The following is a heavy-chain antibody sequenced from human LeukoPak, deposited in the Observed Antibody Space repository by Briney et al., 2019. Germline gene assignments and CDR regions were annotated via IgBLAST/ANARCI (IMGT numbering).Heavy chain of an antibody. Sequence: PGGSLRLSCAASRFTFSNYGMSWVRHAPGKGLEWVSTISGSGSATYNAGSVKGRFTTSRDNSNNTLYLQMNSLRAEDTAVYYCAKTEAPAAIRAGSDYWGQGTLVTVSS. CDR3: AKTEAPAAIRAGSDY. J-gene: IGHJ4*02. CDR2: ISGSGSAT. V-gene: IGHV3-23*01. CDR1: RFTFSNYG. D-gene: IGHD2-2*02.